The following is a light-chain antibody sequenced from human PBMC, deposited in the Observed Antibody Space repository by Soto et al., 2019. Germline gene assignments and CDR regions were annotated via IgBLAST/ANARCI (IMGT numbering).Light chain of an antibody. CDR2: DVS. CDR1: SSDVGGYNS. Sequence: QSALTQPRSVSGSLGQSVTISCTGTSSDVGGYNSVSWYQQHPDKAPKFMIYDVSKRPSGVPDRFSGSKSGNTASLTISGLQAEDEADYYCCSYAGSDTHYVFGTGTKVTVL. J-gene: IGLJ1*01. V-gene: IGLV2-11*01. CDR3: CSYAGSDTHYV.